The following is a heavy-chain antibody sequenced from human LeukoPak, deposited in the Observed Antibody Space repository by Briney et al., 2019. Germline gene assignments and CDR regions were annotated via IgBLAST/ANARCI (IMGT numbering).Heavy chain of an antibody. V-gene: IGHV3-21*01. Sequence: GGSLRLSCAASGFTFSSYSMNWVRQAPGKGLEWVSSISSSSSYIYYADSVKGRFTISRDNAKNSLYLQMNSLRAEDTAVYYCARDPVLLWLGESQRYYYGMDVWGQGTTVTVSS. D-gene: IGHD3-10*01. J-gene: IGHJ6*02. CDR2: ISSSSSYI. CDR1: GFTFSSYS. CDR3: ARDPVLLWLGESQRYYYGMDV.